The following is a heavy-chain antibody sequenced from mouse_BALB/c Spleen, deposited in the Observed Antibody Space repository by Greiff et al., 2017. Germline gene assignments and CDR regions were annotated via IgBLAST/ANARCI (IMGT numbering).Heavy chain of an antibody. CDR2: ISSGGST. D-gene: IGHD1-1*01. CDR3: ARGDYGYAMDY. V-gene: IGHV5-6-5*01. CDR1: GFTFSSYA. Sequence: EVQLVESGGGLVKPGGSLKLSCAASGFTFSSYAMSWVRQTPEKRLEWVASISSGGSTYYPDSVKGRFTISRDNARNILYLQMSSLRSEDTAMYYCARGDYGYAMDYWGQGTSVTVSS. J-gene: IGHJ4*01.